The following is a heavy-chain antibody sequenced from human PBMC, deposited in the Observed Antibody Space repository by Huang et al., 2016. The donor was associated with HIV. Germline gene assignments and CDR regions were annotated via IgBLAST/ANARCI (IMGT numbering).Heavy chain of an antibody. Sequence: EVQLVESGGGLVQPGGSLRLSCAASGFIFSNFSMNWVRQIPGKGLEWVSYISASGATIYYAASAKGRFTVSSDDAKKSLYLQLNSLRDEDTAVYYCARDLRGYDSTFDFYYYYGMDVWGQGTTVTVSS. CDR3: ARDLRGYDSTFDFYYYYGMDV. V-gene: IGHV3-48*02. CDR2: ISASGATI. CDR1: GFIFSNFS. J-gene: IGHJ6*02. D-gene: IGHD3-22*01.